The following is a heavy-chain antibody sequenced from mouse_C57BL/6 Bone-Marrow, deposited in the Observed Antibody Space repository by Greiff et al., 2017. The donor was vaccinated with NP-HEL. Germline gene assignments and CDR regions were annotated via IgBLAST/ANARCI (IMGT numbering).Heavy chain of an antibody. CDR2: SRNKANDYTT. CDR3: ARDAYGSSPYYAMDY. J-gene: IGHJ4*01. CDR1: GFTFSDFY. V-gene: IGHV7-1*01. D-gene: IGHD1-1*01. Sequence: EVQGVESGGGLVQSGRSLRLSCATSGFTFSDFYMEWVRQAPGKGLEWIAASRNKANDYTTEYSASVKGRFIVSRDTSQSILYLQMNALRAEDTAIYYCARDAYGSSPYYAMDYWGQGTSVTVSS.